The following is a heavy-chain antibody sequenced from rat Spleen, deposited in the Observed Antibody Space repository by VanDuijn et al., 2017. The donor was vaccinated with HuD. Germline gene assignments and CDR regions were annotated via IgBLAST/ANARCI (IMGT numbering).Heavy chain of an antibody. J-gene: IGHJ3*01. V-gene: IGHV2-6*01. CDR2: ISSGGST. CDR1: GFSLTSYT. CDR3: TRSYGGYTSNWFPY. Sequence: QVQLKESGPGLVQPSQTLSLTCTVSGFSLTSYTVSWVRQPPGKGLEWIAAISSGGSTYYNSALKSRLSISRDTSKSQVFLKMSGLQTDDTSIYFCTRSYGGYTSNWFPYWGQGTLVTVSS. D-gene: IGHD1-11*01.